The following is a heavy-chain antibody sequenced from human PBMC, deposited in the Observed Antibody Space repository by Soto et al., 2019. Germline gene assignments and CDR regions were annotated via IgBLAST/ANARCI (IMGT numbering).Heavy chain of an antibody. Sequence: GGSLRLSCAASGFTFSTYGMSWVRQAPGKGLEWVSGISGSGGGTYYADSVKGRSTISRDNSKNTVYLQMNSLRAEDTAVYYCAKPHREGYSTAFFHHWGQGTLVTVSS. J-gene: IGHJ4*02. CDR2: ISGSGGGT. CDR1: GFTFSTYG. V-gene: IGHV3-23*01. D-gene: IGHD4-4*01. CDR3: AKPHREGYSTAFFHH.